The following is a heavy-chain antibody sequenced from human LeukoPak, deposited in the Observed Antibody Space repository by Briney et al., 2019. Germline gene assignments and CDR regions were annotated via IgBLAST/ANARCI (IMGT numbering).Heavy chain of an antibody. CDR1: GYTFTGYY. Sequence: ASVKVSCKASGYTFTGYYMHWVRQAPGHGLEWMGWINPNSGGTNYAQNFQGRVAMTRDTSISTAYMELTSLRSDDTAVYYCSRDFLTEGLVWHHFDYWGQGTLLTVSS. V-gene: IGHV1-2*02. J-gene: IGHJ4*02. D-gene: IGHD3-9*01. CDR2: INPNSGGT. CDR3: SRDFLTEGLVWHHFDY.